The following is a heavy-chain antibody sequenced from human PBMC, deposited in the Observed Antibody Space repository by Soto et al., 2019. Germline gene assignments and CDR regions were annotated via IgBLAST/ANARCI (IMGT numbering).Heavy chain of an antibody. J-gene: IGHJ4*02. V-gene: IGHV1-18*01. CDR2: ISAYNGNT. CDR1: GEAFSSYA. Sequence: APVKVYFNAAGEAFSSYAIISVRQAHGQGLEWMGWISAYNGNTNYAQKLQGRVTMTTDTSTSTAYMELRSLRSDDTAVYYCAREGTGGDEPFDYWGQGTPVTVSS. D-gene: IGHD2-21*02. CDR3: AREGTGGDEPFDY.